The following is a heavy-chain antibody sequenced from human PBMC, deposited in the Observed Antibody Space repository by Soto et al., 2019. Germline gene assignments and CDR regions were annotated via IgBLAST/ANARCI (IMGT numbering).Heavy chain of an antibody. Sequence: EVHLLESGGDVVQPGRSLRLSCAASGFTFSNYAMNWIRQAPGKGLEWLSSISANGRNAYYADSVKGRFTISRGRSKNTLYLRLDSLRVEDTAIYFCAKDLSSLGWLALGAPFDSWGQGTLVTVSS. CDR2: ISANGRNA. D-gene: IGHD3-22*01. CDR1: GFTFSNYA. J-gene: IGHJ4*02. V-gene: IGHV3-23*01. CDR3: AKDLSSLGWLALGAPFDS.